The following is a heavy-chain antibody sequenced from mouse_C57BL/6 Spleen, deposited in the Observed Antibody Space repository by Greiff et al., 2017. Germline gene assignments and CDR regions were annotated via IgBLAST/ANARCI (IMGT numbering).Heavy chain of an antibody. CDR3: ARLDYDYYFDY. Sequence: EVKLVESGGGLVKPGGSLKLSCAASGFTFSDYGMHWVRQAPEKGLAWVAYISSGSSTIYYADTVKGRFTFSRDTAKNTLFLQMTSLRSEDTAMYYCARLDYDYYFDYWGQGTTLTVSS. J-gene: IGHJ2*01. CDR2: ISSGSSTI. D-gene: IGHD2-4*01. V-gene: IGHV5-17*01. CDR1: GFTFSDYG.